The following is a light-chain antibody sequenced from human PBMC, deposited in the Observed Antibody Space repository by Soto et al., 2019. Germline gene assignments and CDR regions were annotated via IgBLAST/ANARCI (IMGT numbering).Light chain of an antibody. Sequence: SVLTQPASVSGSPGQSITISCTGTSSDIGAYNFVSWYQQHPGKAPKLMLYDVNIRPSGVSNRFSGSKSGNAASLTISGLQAEDEADYYCTSWTTSITMIFGGGTKVTVL. CDR1: SSDIGAYNF. V-gene: IGLV2-14*03. CDR3: TSWTTSITMI. CDR2: DVN. J-gene: IGLJ2*01.